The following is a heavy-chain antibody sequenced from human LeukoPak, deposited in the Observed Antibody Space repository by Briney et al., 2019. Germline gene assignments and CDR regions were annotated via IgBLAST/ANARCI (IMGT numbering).Heavy chain of an antibody. CDR3: TRGAGWLIDY. D-gene: IGHD3-16*01. CDR1: DDSISDYY. CDR2: FHNSGTS. V-gene: IGHV4-59*01. J-gene: IGHJ4*02. Sequence: SETLPLTCTVSDDSISDYYRGWIRQPPGKGLEWIGYFHNSGTSTYNPSLKSRVTIPADTSKNQFSLKLNSLTTADTAVYYCTRGAGWLIDYWGQGTLVTVSS.